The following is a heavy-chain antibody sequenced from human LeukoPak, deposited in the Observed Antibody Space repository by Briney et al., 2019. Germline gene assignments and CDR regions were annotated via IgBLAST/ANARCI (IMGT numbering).Heavy chain of an antibody. V-gene: IGHV1-69*05. CDR1: GYTFTDYL. CDR2: IIPIFGTA. J-gene: IGHJ4*02. CDR3: ARDRADIAAAGKGYFDY. Sequence: SVKVSCKASGYTFTDYLLHWVRQAPGQGLEWMGGIIPIFGTANYAQKFQGRVTITTDESTSTAYMELSSLRSEDTAVYYCARDRADIAAAGKGYFDYWGQGTLVTVSS. D-gene: IGHD6-13*01.